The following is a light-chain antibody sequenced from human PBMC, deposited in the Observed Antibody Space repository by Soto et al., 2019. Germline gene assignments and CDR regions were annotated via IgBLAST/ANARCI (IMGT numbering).Light chain of an antibody. CDR1: QSVSNNY. Sequence: EILLTHSPGTLSLSPVKRATLSCRASQSVSNNYLAWYQQKPGQAPRLLIYGASNRATGIPDRFSGSGSGTDFTLTISRLEPEDFAVYYCQQYQSLTFGGGTKVDI. CDR3: QQYQSLT. J-gene: IGKJ4*01. V-gene: IGKV3-20*01. CDR2: GAS.